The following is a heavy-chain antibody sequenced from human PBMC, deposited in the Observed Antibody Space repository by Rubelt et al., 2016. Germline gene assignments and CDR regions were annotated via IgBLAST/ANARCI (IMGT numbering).Heavy chain of an antibody. CDR3: GRPVTRDFYSGMDV. CDR2: ISWNSYSI. Sequence: EVQLVESGGGLVQPGRSLRLSCATSGFIFDDYAMHWVRQAPGKGLEWVSGISWNSYSIEYADSVKGRFTISRDNAKNSLYLQMNSLRGEDTALYYCGRPVTRDFYSGMDVWGQGTTVTVSS. CDR1: GFIFDDYA. J-gene: IGHJ6*02. D-gene: IGHD4-17*01. V-gene: IGHV3-9*01.